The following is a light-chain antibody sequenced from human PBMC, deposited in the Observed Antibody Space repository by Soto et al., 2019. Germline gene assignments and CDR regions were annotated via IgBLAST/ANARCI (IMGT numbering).Light chain of an antibody. CDR1: QSISSW. J-gene: IGKJ5*01. Sequence: DIQMTQSPSTLSASVGDRVTITCRASQSISSWLAWYQQKPGKAPKLLIYGASSRATGIPDRFSGSGSRTDFTLTISRLDPEDSAVYYCQQYGNSPITFGQGTRLEIK. CDR2: GAS. CDR3: QQYGNSPIT. V-gene: IGKV1-5*01.